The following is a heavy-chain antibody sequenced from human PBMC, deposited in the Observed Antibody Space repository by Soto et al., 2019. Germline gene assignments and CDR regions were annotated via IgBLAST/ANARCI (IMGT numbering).Heavy chain of an antibody. D-gene: IGHD4-17*01. Sequence: GESLKISCQGSGYSFTRYWINWVRQMPGKGLEWMGRIDPSDSYATYSPSFQGHVTISADKSISTAYLQWSSLKASDTAMYYCARWYGDYVYYYYYGMDVWGQGTTVTVSS. CDR3: ARWYGDYVYYYYYGMDV. CDR2: IDPSDSYA. V-gene: IGHV5-10-1*01. CDR1: GYSFTRYW. J-gene: IGHJ6*02.